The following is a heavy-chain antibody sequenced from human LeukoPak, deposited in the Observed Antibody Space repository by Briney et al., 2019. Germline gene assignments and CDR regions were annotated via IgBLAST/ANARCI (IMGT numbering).Heavy chain of an antibody. D-gene: IGHD2-2*01. Sequence: ASVKVSCKASGGTFSSYAISWVRQAPGQGLESMGGIIPIFGTANYAQKLQGRVTITTDESTSTAYMELSSLRSEDTAVYYCARAPAPYCSSTSCLLYYYYYYYMDVWGKGTTVTVSS. J-gene: IGHJ6*03. CDR2: IIPIFGTA. CDR3: ARAPAPYCSSTSCLLYYYYYYYMDV. CDR1: GGTFSSYA. V-gene: IGHV1-69*05.